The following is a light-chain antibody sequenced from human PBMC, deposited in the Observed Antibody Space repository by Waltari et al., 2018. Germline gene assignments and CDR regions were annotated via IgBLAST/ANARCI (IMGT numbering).Light chain of an antibody. J-gene: IGLJ3*02. CDR1: SSDVGGYNY. V-gene: IGLV2-14*01. CDR2: EVS. CDR3: SSYTSSSPWV. Sequence: QSALTQPASVSGSPGQSITISCTGTSSDVGGYNYVSWYQQHPGKAPKLMSYEVSNRPSGVVNRFSGSKSGNTASLTISGLQAEDEADYYCSSYTSSSPWVFGGGTKLTVL.